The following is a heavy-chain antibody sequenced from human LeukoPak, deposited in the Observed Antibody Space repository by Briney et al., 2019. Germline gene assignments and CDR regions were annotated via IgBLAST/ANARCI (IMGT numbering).Heavy chain of an antibody. CDR2: IYYSGST. J-gene: IGHJ5*02. V-gene: IGHV4-39*01. CDR1: GGSISSSSYY. Sequence: SETLSLTCTVSGGSISSSSYYWGWIRQPPGKGLEWIGSIYYSGSTYYNPSLKSRVTISVDTSKNQFSLKLSSVTAADTAGYYCARHGDTNWFDPWGQGTLVTVSS. CDR3: ARHGDTNWFDP. D-gene: IGHD5-18*01.